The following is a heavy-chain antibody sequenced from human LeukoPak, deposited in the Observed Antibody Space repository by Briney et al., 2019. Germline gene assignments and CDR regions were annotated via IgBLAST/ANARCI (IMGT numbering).Heavy chain of an antibody. V-gene: IGHV3-74*01. CDR3: ARDLTIFGVVTWDYYYGMDV. CDR1: GFTFSSYW. Sequence: GGSLRLPCAASGFTFSSYWMHWVRQAPGKGLVWVSRINSDGSSTIYADSVKGRFTISRDNAKNTLYLQMNSLRAEDTAVYYCARDLTIFGVVTWDYYYGMDVWGQGTTVTVSS. J-gene: IGHJ6*02. D-gene: IGHD3-3*01. CDR2: INSDGSST.